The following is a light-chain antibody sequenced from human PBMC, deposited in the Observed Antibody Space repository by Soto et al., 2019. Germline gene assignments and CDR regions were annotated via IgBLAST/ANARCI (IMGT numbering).Light chain of an antibody. V-gene: IGLV1-40*01. CDR3: ATWDGSLNAVL. CDR2: SNN. J-gene: IGLJ2*01. CDR1: SSNLGAGYD. Sequence: QSVLTQPPSVSGAPGQRVTISCTGNSSNLGAGYDVHWYQQVPGTAPKRLIFSNNQRPSGVPDRFSGSKSGTSASLAISGLQSEDEADYYCATWDGSLNAVLFGGGTKLTVL.